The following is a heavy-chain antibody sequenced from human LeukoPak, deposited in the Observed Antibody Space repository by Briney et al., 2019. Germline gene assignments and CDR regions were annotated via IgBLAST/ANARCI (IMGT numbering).Heavy chain of an antibody. CDR3: ARFKQLGRSFDS. Sequence: SETLSLTCTVSGGSIGKTSYYWGWIRQPPGKGLEWIGNIYYSGATYYNPSLKSRVTISVDTSKNQFSLTLNSVTAADTAVYFCARFKQLGRSFDSWGLGSLVTVSS. D-gene: IGHD1-1*01. J-gene: IGHJ4*02. CDR1: GGSIGKTSYY. V-gene: IGHV4-39*07. CDR2: IYYSGAT.